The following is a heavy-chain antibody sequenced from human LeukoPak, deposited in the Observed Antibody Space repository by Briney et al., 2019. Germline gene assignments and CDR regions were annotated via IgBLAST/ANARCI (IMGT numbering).Heavy chain of an antibody. D-gene: IGHD6-6*01. CDR2: ISPNSGGT. J-gene: IGHJ4*02. Sequence: GASVKVSCKASGYTFTSNYIHWVRQAPGQGLEWMGRISPNSGGTNYAQKFQGRVTITRDASISTAYMELSRLRSDDTAVYYCARDDSSSSQLDYWGQGTLVTVSS. V-gene: IGHV1-2*06. CDR3: ARDDSSSSQLDY. CDR1: GYTFTSNY.